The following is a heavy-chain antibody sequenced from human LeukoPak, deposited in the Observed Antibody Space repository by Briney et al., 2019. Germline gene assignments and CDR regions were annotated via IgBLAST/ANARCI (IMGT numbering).Heavy chain of an antibody. Sequence: SGTLSLTCTVSGGSISSYYWSWIRQPAGKGLEWIGRIYSGGSTNYNPSPKSRVTMSVDSSNNQFSLKLSSVTAADTAVFYCARENTGSYREFDYWGQGTLVTVSS. CDR3: ARENTGSYREFDY. CDR2: IYSGGST. J-gene: IGHJ4*02. CDR1: GGSISSYY. V-gene: IGHV4-4*07. D-gene: IGHD1-26*01.